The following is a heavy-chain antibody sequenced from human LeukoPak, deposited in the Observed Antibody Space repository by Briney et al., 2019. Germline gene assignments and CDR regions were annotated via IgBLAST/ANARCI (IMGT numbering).Heavy chain of an antibody. CDR1: GFTFSSYT. Sequence: GGSLRLSCAASGFTFSSYTMTWVRQAPGKGLEWVSAISGGGTTYYADSVRGRFTISRDNSKNTLYLQMNSLRAEDTAVYYCADILYWGQGTLVTVSS. CDR3: ADILY. CDR2: ISGGGTT. J-gene: IGHJ4*02. V-gene: IGHV3-23*01.